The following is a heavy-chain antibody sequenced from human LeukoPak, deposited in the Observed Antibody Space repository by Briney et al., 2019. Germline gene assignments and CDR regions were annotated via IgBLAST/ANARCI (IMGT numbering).Heavy chain of an antibody. V-gene: IGHV3-30-3*01. Sequence: GGSLRLSCAASGFTFSSYAMHWVRQAPGKGLEWVAVISYDGSNKYYADSVKGRFTISRDNSKNTLYLQMNSLRAEDTAVYYCARDVQDIVVVPAAGGAFDIWGQGTMVTVSS. J-gene: IGHJ3*02. CDR3: ARDVQDIVVVPAAGGAFDI. CDR1: GFTFSSYA. CDR2: ISYDGSNK. D-gene: IGHD2-2*01.